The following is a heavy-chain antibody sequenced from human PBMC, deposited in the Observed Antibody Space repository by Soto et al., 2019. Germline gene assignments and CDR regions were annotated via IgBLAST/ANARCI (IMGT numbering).Heavy chain of an antibody. CDR3: ARQRPTDGRWEFANYYGMDV. CDR2: IIHSEST. V-gene: IGHV4-34*12. Sequence: SETLSLTCAVYGGSFSAYYWSWVRQPPGKGLEWIGEIIHSESTKYSPSLKSRVTISVDTSKNQFSLKLSSVTAADTAVYYCARQRPTDGRWEFANYYGMDVWGQGTPVTVSS. CDR1: GGSFSAYY. J-gene: IGHJ6*02. D-gene: IGHD1-26*01.